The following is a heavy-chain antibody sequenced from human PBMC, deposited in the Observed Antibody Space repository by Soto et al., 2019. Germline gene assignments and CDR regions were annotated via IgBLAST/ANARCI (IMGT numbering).Heavy chain of an antibody. D-gene: IGHD2-21*01. CDR3: ARIVVVGYGMDV. J-gene: IGHJ6*02. CDR1: GGSISSGYYY. Sequence: SETLSLTCTVSGGSISSGYYYCSWSTQPPGKGLEWIGYIYYSGSTYYNPSLKSRVTISVDTSKNQFSLKLSSVTAADTAVYYCARIVVVGYGMDVWGQGTTVTVSS. CDR2: IYYSGST. V-gene: IGHV4-30-4*01.